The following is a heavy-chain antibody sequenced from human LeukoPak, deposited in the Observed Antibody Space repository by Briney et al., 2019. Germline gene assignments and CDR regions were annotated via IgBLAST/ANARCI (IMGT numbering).Heavy chain of an antibody. CDR2: VSPYNGNT. CDR3: ARNGRVRRVVKDLFEY. D-gene: IGHD3-10*01. CDR1: GYTFTDYD. V-gene: IGHV1-18*01. Sequence: ASVKVSCKTSGYTFTDYDITWVRQAPGQGLERMGRVSPYNGNTYYSQRFQDRVTITKDTSTGTAYMDLRNLRTDDTAMHYCARNGRVRRVVKDLFEYWGQGTLVAVSS. J-gene: IGHJ4*02.